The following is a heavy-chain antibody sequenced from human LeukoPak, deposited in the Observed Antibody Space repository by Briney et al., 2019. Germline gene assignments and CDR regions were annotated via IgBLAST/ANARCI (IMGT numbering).Heavy chain of an antibody. CDR2: ISSSSSYI. CDR1: GFTFSSYS. D-gene: IGHD6-19*01. CDR3: ARDVGSAGTGDFDY. Sequence: GGSLKLSCAASGFTFSSYSMNWVRQAPGKGLEWVSSISSSSSYIYYADSVKGRFTISRDNAKNSLYLQMNSLRAEDTAVYYCARDVGSAGTGDFDYWGQGTLVTVSS. V-gene: IGHV3-21*01. J-gene: IGHJ4*02.